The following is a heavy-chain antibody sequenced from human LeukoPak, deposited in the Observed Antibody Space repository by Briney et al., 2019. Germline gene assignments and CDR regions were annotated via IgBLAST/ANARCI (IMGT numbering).Heavy chain of an antibody. CDR1: GFTFSSYA. Sequence: PGGSLRLSCAASGFTFSSYAMSWVRQAPGKGLEWVSAISGSGGSTYYADSVKGRFTISRDNSKNTLYLQMNSLRAEDTAVYYCAKDLEPGIAADGRFDYWGQGTLVTVSS. J-gene: IGHJ4*02. CDR2: ISGSGGST. CDR3: AKDLEPGIAADGRFDY. V-gene: IGHV3-23*01. D-gene: IGHD6-13*01.